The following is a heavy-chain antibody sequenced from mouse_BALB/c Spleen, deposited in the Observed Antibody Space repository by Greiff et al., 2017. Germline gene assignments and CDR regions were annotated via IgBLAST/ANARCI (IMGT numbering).Heavy chain of an antibody. CDR3: ARSEIYYDYDEGFAY. V-gene: IGHV3-6*02. CDR2: ISYDGSN. Sequence: VQLKESGPGLVKPSQSLSLTCSVTGYSITSGYYWNWIRQFPGNKLEWMGYISYDGSNNYNPSLKNRISITRDTSKNQFFLKLNSVTTEDTATYYCARSEIYYDYDEGFAYWGQGTLVTVSA. J-gene: IGHJ3*01. D-gene: IGHD2-4*01. CDR1: GYSITSGYY.